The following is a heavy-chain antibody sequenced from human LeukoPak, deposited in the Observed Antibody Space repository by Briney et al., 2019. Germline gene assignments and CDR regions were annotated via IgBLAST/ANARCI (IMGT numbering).Heavy chain of an antibody. Sequence: PSETLSLTCTVSGGSVSTSSYYWGWIRQPPGRGLEWIGSIYYSGNTYYNPSLKSRVTISVDTSKNQFSLKLGSVTAADTAVYYCARNQRDYLFDYWGQGTLVTVSS. J-gene: IGHJ4*02. CDR2: IYYSGNT. CDR3: ARNQRDYLFDY. CDR1: GGSVSTSSYY. D-gene: IGHD4-17*01. V-gene: IGHV4-39*01.